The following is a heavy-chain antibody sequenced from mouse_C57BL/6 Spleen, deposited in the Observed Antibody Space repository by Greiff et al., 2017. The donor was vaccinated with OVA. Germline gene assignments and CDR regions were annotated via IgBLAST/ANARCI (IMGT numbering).Heavy chain of an antibody. CDR1: GYTFTSYW. Sequence: QVQLQQPGTELVKPGASVKLSCKASGYTFTSYWMHWVKQRPGQGLEWIGNINPSNGGTNYNEKFKSKATLTVDKSSSTAYMQLSSLTSEDSAVYYGARNSGCGHGAMDYWGQGTSVTVSS. J-gene: IGHJ4*01. CDR2: INPSNGGT. V-gene: IGHV1-53*01. CDR3: ARNSGCGHGAMDY. D-gene: IGHD1-1*02.